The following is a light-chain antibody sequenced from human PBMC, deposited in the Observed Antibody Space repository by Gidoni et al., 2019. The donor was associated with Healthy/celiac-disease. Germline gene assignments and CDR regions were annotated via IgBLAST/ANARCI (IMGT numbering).Light chain of an antibody. CDR2: DAS. CDR1: QSVSSY. CDR3: RQRSNWPPYT. J-gene: IGKJ2*01. V-gene: IGKV3-11*01. Sequence: EIVLTQSPATLSLSPGERATLSCRASQSVSSYLAWYQQKPGQAPRLLIYDASNLATGIPARFSGSGSGTDFTLTISSLEPEDFAVYYCRQRSNWPPYTFGQGTKLEIK.